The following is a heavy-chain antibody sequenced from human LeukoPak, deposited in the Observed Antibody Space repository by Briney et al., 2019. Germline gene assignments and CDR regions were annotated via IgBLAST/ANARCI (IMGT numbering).Heavy chain of an antibody. J-gene: IGHJ4*02. CDR2: VYYGRSP. V-gene: IGHV4-39*02. CDR3: ARSSGTGTFSY. Sequence: SETLSLTCTVSGDSISRSTYYWAWIRQPPGKGLEWIGSVYYGRSPYFNPSLESRATISVDTTKNHFSLKMSSVTAADTAVYYCARSSGTGTFSYWGQGTLVTVSS. CDR1: GDSISRSTYY. D-gene: IGHD6-25*01.